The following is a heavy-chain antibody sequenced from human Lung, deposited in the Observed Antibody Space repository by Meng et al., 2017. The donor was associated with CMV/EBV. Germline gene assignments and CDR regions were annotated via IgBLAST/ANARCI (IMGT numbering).Heavy chain of an antibody. CDR3: AKDIFPATVTTSFLDY. Sequence: SXRLXCAASGFTFDDYAMHWVRQAPGKGLEWVSGISWNSGSIGYADSVKGRFTISRDNAKNSLYLQMNSLRAEDTALYYCAKDIFPATVTTSFLDYWGQGTLVTVSS. D-gene: IGHD4-17*01. J-gene: IGHJ4*02. CDR2: ISWNSGSI. CDR1: GFTFDDYA. V-gene: IGHV3-9*01.